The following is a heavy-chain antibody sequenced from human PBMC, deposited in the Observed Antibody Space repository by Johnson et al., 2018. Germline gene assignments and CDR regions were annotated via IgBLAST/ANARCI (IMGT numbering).Heavy chain of an antibody. J-gene: IGHJ6*02. Sequence: QVQLVQSGAEVKKPGASVNVSCKASGGTFSGYAINWVRQAPGQGLEWMGGIIPISGTTNYAQKFQGRVTIAADESTITAYMELSSLRSEDPAEYYCARTNYVSGTTHAPYYYYDRDVWGQGTTVTVSS. V-gene: IGHV1-69*12. CDR2: IIPISGTT. CDR1: GGTFSGYA. CDR3: ARTNYVSGTTHAPYYYYDRDV. D-gene: IGHD3-10*01.